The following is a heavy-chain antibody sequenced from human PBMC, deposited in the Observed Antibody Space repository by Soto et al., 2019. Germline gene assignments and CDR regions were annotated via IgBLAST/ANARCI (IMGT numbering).Heavy chain of an antibody. J-gene: IGHJ6*02. Sequence: GGSLRLSCAASGFTFSSYWMSWVRQAPGKGLEWVANMKQDGSEKYYVDSVKGRFTISRDNAKNSLYLQMNSLRAEDTAVYYCARDGGWAVVTPYYYGMDVWGQGTTVTVSS. CDR2: MKQDGSEK. CDR3: ARDGGWAVVTPYYYGMDV. V-gene: IGHV3-7*03. CDR1: GFTFSSYW. D-gene: IGHD2-21*02.